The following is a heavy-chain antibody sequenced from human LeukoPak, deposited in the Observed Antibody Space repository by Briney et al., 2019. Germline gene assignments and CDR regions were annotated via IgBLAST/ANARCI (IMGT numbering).Heavy chain of an antibody. CDR1: GFTFSNNW. J-gene: IGHJ4*02. Sequence: GGSLRLSCAASGFTFSNNWMTCVRQAPGKGLEWVANIKAEGSDKYYVDSVKGRFSISRDNAKNSLYLEMNSLRAEDTAVYYCARDFDWGQGTLVTVSS. CDR3: ARDFD. V-gene: IGHV3-7*04. CDR2: IKAEGSDK.